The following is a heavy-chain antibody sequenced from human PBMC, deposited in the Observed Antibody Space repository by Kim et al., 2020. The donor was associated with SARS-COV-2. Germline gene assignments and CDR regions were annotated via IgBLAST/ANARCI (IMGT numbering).Heavy chain of an antibody. J-gene: IGHJ6*02. CDR2: MNPNSGNT. D-gene: IGHD3-22*01. Sequence: ASVKVSCKASGYTFTSYDINWVRQATGQGLEWMGWMNPNSGNTGYAQKFQGRVTMTRNTSISTAYMEPSSLRSEDTAVYYCARGRRAMIVVVIAPHYYYGVDVWGQGTTVTVSS. V-gene: IGHV1-8*01. CDR1: GYTFTSYD. CDR3: ARGRRAMIVVVIAPHYYYGVDV.